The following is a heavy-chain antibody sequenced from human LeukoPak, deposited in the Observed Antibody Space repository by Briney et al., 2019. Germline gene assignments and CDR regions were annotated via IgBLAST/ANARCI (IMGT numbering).Heavy chain of an antibody. D-gene: IGHD3-22*01. CDR3: ARSLLDSSGYYS. J-gene: IGHJ4*02. CDR1: RFTFSSYW. CDR2: INQDGSEK. V-gene: IGHV3-7*01. Sequence: PGGSLRLSCAASRFTFSSYWMSWVRQAPGKGLEWVANINQDGSEKYYVDSVKGRFTISRDNAKNSLYLQMNSLRAEDTAVYYCARSLLDSSGYYSWGQGTLVTVSS.